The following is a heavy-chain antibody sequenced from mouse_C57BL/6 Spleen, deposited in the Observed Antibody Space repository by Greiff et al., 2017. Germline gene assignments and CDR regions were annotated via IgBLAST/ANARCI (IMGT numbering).Heavy chain of an antibody. CDR1: GYTFTSYW. V-gene: IGHV1-52*01. CDR3: ARVFYDQGYYFDY. D-gene: IGHD2-12*01. CDR2: IDPSDSET. J-gene: IGHJ2*01. Sequence: VQLQQPGAELVRPGSSVKLSCKASGYTFTSYWMHWVKQRPIQGLEWIGNIDPSDSETHYNQKFKDKATLTVDKSSSTAYMQLSSLTSEDSAVYYCARVFYDQGYYFDYWGQGTTLTVSS.